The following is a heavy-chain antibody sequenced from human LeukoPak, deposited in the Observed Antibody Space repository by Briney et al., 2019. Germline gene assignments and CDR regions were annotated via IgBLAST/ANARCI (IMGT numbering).Heavy chain of an antibody. CDR3: AGTGVVVPAAIRY. CDR2: FDPEDGET. Sequence: GASVTVSCKVSGYTLTELSMHWVRQAPGKGLEWMGGFDPEDGETIHAQKFQGRVTMTEDTSTDTAYVELSSLGSEDTAVYYCAGTGVVVPAAIRYWGQGTLVTVSS. CDR1: GYTLTELS. J-gene: IGHJ4*02. D-gene: IGHD2-2*01. V-gene: IGHV1-24*01.